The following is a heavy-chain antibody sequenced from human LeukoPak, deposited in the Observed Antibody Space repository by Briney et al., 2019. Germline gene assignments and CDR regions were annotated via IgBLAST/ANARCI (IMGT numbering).Heavy chain of an antibody. CDR2: INSDVYSL. V-gene: IGHV3-74*01. J-gene: IGHJ4*02. CDR3: ARAVAVAGTDY. D-gene: IGHD6-19*01. Sequence: GGSLRLSPVASLFTFSSYWIHAVRPTPQRGGVCVARINSDVYSLSYADSLKGRFTISRDNSNNTLYLQTNTLRAEDTAVYYCARAVAVAGTDYWGQGSLVTVSS. CDR1: LFTFSSYW.